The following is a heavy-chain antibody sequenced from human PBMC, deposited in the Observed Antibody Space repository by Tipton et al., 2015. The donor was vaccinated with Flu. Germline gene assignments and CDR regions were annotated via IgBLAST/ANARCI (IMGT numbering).Heavy chain of an antibody. Sequence: TLSLTCIVSGGSMRSGSFYWSWLRQPAGKGLEWIGRVYSNGRTDYNSSLKSRVTISIDTSRSQFSLTMRSVTAADTAVYYCAREKIAADYYYDNSGYTNFLDSWGQGTLVTVSS. J-gene: IGHJ4*02. CDR1: GGSMRSGSFY. CDR3: AREKIAADYYYDNSGYTNFLDS. V-gene: IGHV4-61*02. D-gene: IGHD3-22*01. CDR2: VYSNGRT.